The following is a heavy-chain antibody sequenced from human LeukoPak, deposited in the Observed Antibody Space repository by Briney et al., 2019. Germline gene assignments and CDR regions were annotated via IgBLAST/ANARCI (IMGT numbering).Heavy chain of an antibody. J-gene: IGHJ4*02. CDR3: AKEDFWSGSVDY. D-gene: IGHD3-3*01. V-gene: IGHV3-30*02. Sequence: GGSLRLSCAASGFTFSSYGMHWVRQAPGKGLEGVAFIRYDGSNKYYAASVKGRFTISRDNSKNTLYLQMNSLRAEDTAVYYCAKEDFWSGSVDYWGQGTLVTVPS. CDR2: IRYDGSNK. CDR1: GFTFSSYG.